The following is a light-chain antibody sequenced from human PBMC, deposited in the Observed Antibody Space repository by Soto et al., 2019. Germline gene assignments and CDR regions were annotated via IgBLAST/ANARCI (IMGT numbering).Light chain of an antibody. CDR2: NVN. Sequence: QSALTQPASVSGSPGQSLTISCTGTISDIGGYNVISWYQHHPGKAPKLVIYNVNNRPSGISYRFSGSKSGNTASLTISGLQAEDEADYYCASYTRTTTLVFGGGTKVTVL. CDR1: ISDIGGYNV. J-gene: IGLJ2*01. V-gene: IGLV2-14*01. CDR3: ASYTRTTTLV.